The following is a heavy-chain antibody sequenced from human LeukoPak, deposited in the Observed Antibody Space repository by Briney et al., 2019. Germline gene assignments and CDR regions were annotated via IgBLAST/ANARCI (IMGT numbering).Heavy chain of an antibody. Sequence: SETLSLTCTVSGGSISSYYWSWIRQPAGKGLEWIGRIYTSGTTNYNPSLKSRVTMSVDTSKNQFSLKLSSVTAADTAVYYCARDLVSLSWFDPWGQGTLVTVSS. CDR3: ARDLVSLSWFDP. CDR2: IYTSGTT. J-gene: IGHJ5*02. V-gene: IGHV4-4*07. CDR1: GGSISSYY. D-gene: IGHD6-6*01.